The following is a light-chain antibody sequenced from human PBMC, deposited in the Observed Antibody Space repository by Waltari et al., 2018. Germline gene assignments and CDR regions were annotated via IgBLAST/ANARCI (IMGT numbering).Light chain of an antibody. V-gene: IGLV1-47*01. CDR2: RNI. Sequence: QSVLTQPPSASATPGQRVTISCSGSRANLGSNFLYWYQPFPQTAPKLLIYRNIERPSGVPERFSASKSGTSASLVISGVRSEDEAIYYCASWDDSHYVFGPGTTVTVL. J-gene: IGLJ1*01. CDR3: ASWDDSHYV. CDR1: RANLGSNF.